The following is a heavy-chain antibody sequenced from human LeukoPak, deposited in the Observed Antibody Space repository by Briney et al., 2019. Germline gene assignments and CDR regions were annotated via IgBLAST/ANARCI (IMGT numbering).Heavy chain of an antibody. CDR1: GFTFDDYA. CDR3: AKGGHYDILTGYYPSFDY. Sequence: GRSLRLSCAASGFTFDDYAMHWVRQAPGKGLEWVSGISWNSGSIGYADSVKGRFTVSRDNAKNSLYLRMNSLRAEDTALYYCAKGGHYDILTGYYPSFDYWGQGTLVTVSS. V-gene: IGHV3-9*01. D-gene: IGHD3-9*01. J-gene: IGHJ4*02. CDR2: ISWNSGSI.